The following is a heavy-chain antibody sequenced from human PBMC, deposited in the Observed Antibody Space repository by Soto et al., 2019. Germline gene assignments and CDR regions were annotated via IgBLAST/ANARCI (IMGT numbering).Heavy chain of an antibody. CDR1: GFTFSSYG. Sequence: QVQLVESGGGVVQPGRSLRLSCAASGFTFSSYGMHWVRQAPGKGLEWVAGISYDGSDKYYADSVKGRFTISRDNSNNTLYLQMDSLRAEDTAVYYCAKGVVGATTYFQHWGQGTLVTVSS. J-gene: IGHJ1*01. V-gene: IGHV3-30*18. D-gene: IGHD1-26*01. CDR3: AKGVVGATTYFQH. CDR2: ISYDGSDK.